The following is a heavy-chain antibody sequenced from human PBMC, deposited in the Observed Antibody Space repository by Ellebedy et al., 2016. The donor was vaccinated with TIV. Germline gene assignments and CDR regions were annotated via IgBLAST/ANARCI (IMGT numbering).Heavy chain of an antibody. CDR3: TRTSRDAFDI. Sequence: LRLSCAASGFTFSGFDMHWFRQPPGKALEWLARIDWDDDTFYKTSLKTRLTVSKDTSKNQVVLTMTVMEPVDTATYYCTRTSRDAFDIWGQGTMVIVSS. CDR1: GFTFSGFD. V-gene: IGHV2-70*04. J-gene: IGHJ3*02. CDR2: IDWDDDT.